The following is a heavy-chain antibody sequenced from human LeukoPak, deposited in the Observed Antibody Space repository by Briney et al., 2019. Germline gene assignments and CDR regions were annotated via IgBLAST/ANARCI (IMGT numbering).Heavy chain of an antibody. D-gene: IGHD4/OR15-4a*01. CDR3: AKDIAYGGNHFDY. CDR2: ISGSGGST. V-gene: IGHV3-23*01. J-gene: IGHJ4*02. Sequence: GSLRLSCAASGFTFSSYAMSWVRQAPGKGLEWVSAISGSGGSTCYADSVKGRFTISRDNSKNTLYLQMNSLRAEDTAVYYCAKDIAYGGNHFDYWGQGTLVTVSS. CDR1: GFTFSSYA.